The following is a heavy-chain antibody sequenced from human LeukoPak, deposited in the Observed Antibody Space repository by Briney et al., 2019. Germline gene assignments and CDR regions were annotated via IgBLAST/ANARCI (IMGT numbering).Heavy chain of an antibody. Sequence: ASVKVSCKASGGTFSSYAINWVRQATGQGLEWMGWMNPNSGNTGYAQKFQGRVTMTRNTSISTAYMELSSLRSEDTAVYYCARGYGSGSYQEFDYWGQGTLVTVSS. J-gene: IGHJ4*02. CDR2: MNPNSGNT. CDR1: GGTFSSYA. D-gene: IGHD3-10*01. V-gene: IGHV1-8*02. CDR3: ARGYGSGSYQEFDY.